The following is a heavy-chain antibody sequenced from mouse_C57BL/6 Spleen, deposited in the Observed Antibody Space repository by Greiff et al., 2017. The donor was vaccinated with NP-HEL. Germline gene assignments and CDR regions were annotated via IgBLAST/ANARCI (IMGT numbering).Heavy chain of an antibody. J-gene: IGHJ3*01. Sequence: QVQLQQSGAELVRPGASVTLSCKASGSTFTDYEMHWVKQTPVHGLEWIGAIDPETGGTAYNQKFKGKAILTADKSSSTAYMELRSLTSEDSAVYYCTSAYGSSSAWFAYWGQGTLVTVSA. V-gene: IGHV1-15*01. CDR2: IDPETGGT. D-gene: IGHD1-1*01. CDR3: TSAYGSSSAWFAY. CDR1: GSTFTDYE.